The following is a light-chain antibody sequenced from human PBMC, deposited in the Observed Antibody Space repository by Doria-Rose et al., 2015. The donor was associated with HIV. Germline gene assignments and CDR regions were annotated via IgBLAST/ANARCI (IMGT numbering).Light chain of an antibody. CDR2: ATS. CDR3: QQSYSIPRYT. Sequence: ITCRASQTISDYLNWYQQKPGRAPKLLIYATSNLQTGVPSRFSGSGSGTDFTLTTSSLRPEDFATYYCQQSYSIPRYTFGQGTKLEFK. CDR1: QTISDY. V-gene: IGKV1-39*01. J-gene: IGKJ2*01.